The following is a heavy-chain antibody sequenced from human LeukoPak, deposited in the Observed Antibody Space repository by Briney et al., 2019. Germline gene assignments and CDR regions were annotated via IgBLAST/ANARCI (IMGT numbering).Heavy chain of an antibody. CDR1: GYSISSGYY. V-gene: IGHV4-38-2*02. CDR3: ARDLGASSAHWFDP. J-gene: IGHJ5*02. Sequence: LETLSLTCTVSGYSISSGYYWGWIRPPPGKGLEWIGSIYHSGSTYYNPSLKSRVTISVDTSKNQFSLKLSSVTAADTAVYYCARDLGASSAHWFDPWGQGTLVTVSS. D-gene: IGHD3-16*01. CDR2: IYHSGST.